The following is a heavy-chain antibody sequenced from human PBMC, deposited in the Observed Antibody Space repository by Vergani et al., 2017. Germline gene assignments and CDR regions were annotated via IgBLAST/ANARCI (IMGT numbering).Heavy chain of an antibody. D-gene: IGHD3-10*01. J-gene: IGHJ3*02. Sequence: QVQLVQSGAEVKKPGASVKVSCKASGYTFTSYYMHWVRQAPGQGLECMGIINPSGGSTSYAQKFQGRVTMTRATSTSTVYMELSSLRSEDTAAYYCARDWTSYYYGSGSPWRAFDIWGQGTMVTVSS. CDR3: ARDWTSYYYGSGSPWRAFDI. CDR1: GYTFTSYY. V-gene: IGHV1-46*01. CDR2: INPSGGST.